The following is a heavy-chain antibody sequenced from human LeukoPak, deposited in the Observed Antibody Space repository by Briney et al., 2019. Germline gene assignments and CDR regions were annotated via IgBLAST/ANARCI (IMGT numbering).Heavy chain of an antibody. CDR3: ARSSIIAAAGPYYFDY. J-gene: IGHJ4*02. CDR2: ISAQHGQT. D-gene: IGHD6-13*01. Sequence: ASVKVSCKTSGYSENFYGITWVRQVAGQGLEWMGWISAQHGQTEYAPNSQDRVTMTTDTYTNTAYMELSSLRSEDTAVYYCARSSIIAAAGPYYFDYWGQGTLVTVSS. V-gene: IGHV1-18*01. CDR1: GYSENFYG.